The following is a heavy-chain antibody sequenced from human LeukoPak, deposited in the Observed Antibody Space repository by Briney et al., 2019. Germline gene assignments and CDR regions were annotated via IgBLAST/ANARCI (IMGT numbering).Heavy chain of an antibody. CDR2: INSDGSST. D-gene: IGHD1-26*01. CDR1: GFTFSSYW. V-gene: IGHV3-74*01. J-gene: IGHJ6*03. CDR3: ARRRGGSYAGRYYYYYYYMDV. Sequence: GGSLRLSCAASGFTFSSYWMHWVRQAPGKGLVWVSRINSDGSSTSYADSVKGRFTISRDNAKNTLYLQMNSLRAEDTAVYYCARRRGGSYAGRYYYYYYYMDVWGKGTTVTISS.